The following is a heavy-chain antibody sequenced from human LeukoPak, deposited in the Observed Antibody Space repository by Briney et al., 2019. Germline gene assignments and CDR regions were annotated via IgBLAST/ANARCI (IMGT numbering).Heavy chain of an antibody. CDR1: GFTFSSYE. V-gene: IGHV3-7*01. J-gene: IGHJ4*02. Sequence: PGGSLRLSCAASGFTFSSYEMNWVRQAPGKGLEWVANIKQDGSEKYYVDSVKGRFTISRDNAKNSLYLQMNSLRAEDTAVYYCARYEAAGTIFDYWGQGTLVTVSS. CDR2: IKQDGSEK. D-gene: IGHD6-13*01. CDR3: ARYEAAGTIFDY.